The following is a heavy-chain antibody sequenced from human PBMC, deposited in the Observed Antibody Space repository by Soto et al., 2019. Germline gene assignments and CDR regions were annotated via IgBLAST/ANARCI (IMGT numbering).Heavy chain of an antibody. CDR2: IGGGNDDT. CDR1: GFTFSIYA. D-gene: IGHD2-8*01. Sequence: VQLLESGGGLVQPGGSLRLSCAASGFTFSIYAMSWVRQAPGKGLEWVSGIGGGNDDTYYADSVKGRFTISRDNSKSTLSLQMNGLRAEDTAVYFCAKERDNGADRYYFDYWGQGTLVTVSS. J-gene: IGHJ4*02. V-gene: IGHV3-23*01. CDR3: AKERDNGADRYYFDY.